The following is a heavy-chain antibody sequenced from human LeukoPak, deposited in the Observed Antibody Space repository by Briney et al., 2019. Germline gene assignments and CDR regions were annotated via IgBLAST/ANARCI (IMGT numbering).Heavy chain of an antibody. CDR2: IYYSGST. V-gene: IGHV4-59*12. Sequence: SETLSLTCSVSGGSISSYYWSWIRQSPGKGLEWIGYIYYSGSTNYNPSLKSRVTISVDTSKNQFSLMLNSVTAADTAVYYCARESRRIAAAGPSYMDVWGRGTTVTVSS. CDR1: GGSISSYY. CDR3: ARESRRIAAAGPSYMDV. D-gene: IGHD6-13*01. J-gene: IGHJ6*03.